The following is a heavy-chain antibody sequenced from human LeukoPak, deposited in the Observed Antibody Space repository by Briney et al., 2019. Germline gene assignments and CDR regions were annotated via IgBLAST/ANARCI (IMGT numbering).Heavy chain of an antibody. J-gene: IGHJ4*02. D-gene: IGHD6-19*01. CDR3: ARVQQGQWLVDY. CDR2: INQDGSAK. V-gene: IGHV3-7*01. Sequence: AGGSLRLSCAASGFTFSGYWMSWVRQAPGKGLEWVANINQDGSAKYYVDSVKGRFTISRDNAKNSLYLQMNSLRAEDTAIYYCARVQQGQWLVDYWGQGTLVTVSS. CDR1: GFTFSGYW.